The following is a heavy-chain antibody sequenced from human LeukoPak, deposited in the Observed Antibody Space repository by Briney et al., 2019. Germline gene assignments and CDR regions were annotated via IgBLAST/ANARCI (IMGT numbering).Heavy chain of an antibody. V-gene: IGHV3-23*01. J-gene: IGHJ4*02. Sequence: GGSLRLSCAASGFTFSSYAMSWVRQAPGKGLEWVSAISGSGGSTYYADSVKGRFTISRDNSKNTLYLQMNSLRAEDTAVYYCAKSEIDILTSYYEYYFDYWGQGTLVTVSS. CDR3: AKSEIDILTSYYEYYFDY. CDR1: GFTFSSYA. CDR2: ISGSGGST. D-gene: IGHD3-9*01.